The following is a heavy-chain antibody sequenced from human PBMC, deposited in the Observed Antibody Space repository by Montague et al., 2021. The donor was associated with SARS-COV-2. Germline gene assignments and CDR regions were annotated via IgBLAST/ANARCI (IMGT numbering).Heavy chain of an antibody. J-gene: IGHJ5*02. CDR1: GGSVSDYY. Sequence: SETLSLTCAAYGGSVSDYYWSWIRRPPGKGLEWIGEINHSGSTNXNPSLKSRVTTSVDTSKNQFSLKLTSVTAADTAVYYCARGPRITMIVVVITDIWFDPWGQGTLVTVSS. D-gene: IGHD3-22*01. CDR3: ARGPRITMIVVVITDIWFDP. V-gene: IGHV4-34*01. CDR2: INHSGST.